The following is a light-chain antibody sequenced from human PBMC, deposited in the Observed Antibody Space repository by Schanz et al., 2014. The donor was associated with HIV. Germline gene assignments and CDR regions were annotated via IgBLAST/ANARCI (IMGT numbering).Light chain of an antibody. CDR1: SSDIGNYNL. J-gene: IGLJ2*01. Sequence: QSALTQPASVSGSPGQSITISCTGTSSDIGNYNLVSWFQHHPGEAPKIMIFEVSKRLSGVPDRFSGSKSGNTASLTVSGLLTEDEADYYCSSYAGSNNVIFGGGTKLTVL. CDR2: EVS. CDR3: SSYAGSNNVI. V-gene: IGLV2-8*01.